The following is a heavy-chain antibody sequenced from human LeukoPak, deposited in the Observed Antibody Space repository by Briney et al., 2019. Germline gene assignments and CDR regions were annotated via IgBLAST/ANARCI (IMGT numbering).Heavy chain of an antibody. J-gene: IGHJ4*02. CDR2: IYYSGST. V-gene: IGHV4-31*03. Sequence: PSETLSLTCTVSGGSISSGGYYWSWIRQHPGKGLEWIVYIYYSGSTYYNPSLKSRVTISVDTSKNQFSLKLSSVTAADTAVYYCAAYVTTGGHSRVAFDYWGQGTLVTVSS. D-gene: IGHD2-8*02. CDR3: AAYVTTGGHSRVAFDY. CDR1: GGSISSGGYY.